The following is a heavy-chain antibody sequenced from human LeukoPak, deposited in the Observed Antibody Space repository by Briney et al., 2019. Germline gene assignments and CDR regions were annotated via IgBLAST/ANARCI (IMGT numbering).Heavy chain of an antibody. V-gene: IGHV1-18*01. J-gene: IGHJ6*02. CDR3: AREGYFGSGIDYYYGMDV. CDR2: ISAYNGNT. Sequence: ASVKVSCKASGYTFTIYGITWVRQAPGQGLEWMGWISAYNGNTKYAQKLQGRVTMTTDTPTSTAYMELRSLRSDDTAVYYCAREGYFGSGIDYYYGMDVWGQGTKVTVSS. CDR1: GYTFTIYG. D-gene: IGHD3-10*01.